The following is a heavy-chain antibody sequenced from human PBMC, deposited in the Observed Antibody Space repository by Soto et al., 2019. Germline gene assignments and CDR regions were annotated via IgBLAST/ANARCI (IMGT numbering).Heavy chain of an antibody. CDR3: AKSPWTNCYFDF. J-gene: IGHJ2*01. Sequence: SETLSLTCTVSGGSISSSSAYWGWIRQPPGKGLEWIGSIYYSGSTYYNPSLQSRVTISVDTSKNHFSLKLTSVTAADTAVYYCAKSPWTNCYFDFWGRGTLVTVSS. V-gene: IGHV4-39*02. CDR2: IYYSGST. D-gene: IGHD4-17*01. CDR1: GGSISSSSAY.